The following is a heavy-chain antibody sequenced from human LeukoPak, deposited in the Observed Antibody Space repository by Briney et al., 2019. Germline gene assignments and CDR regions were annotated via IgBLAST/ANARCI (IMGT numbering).Heavy chain of an antibody. CDR1: GGSISSYY. J-gene: IGHJ4*02. CDR2: ICYSGST. V-gene: IGHV4-59*01. D-gene: IGHD6-19*01. CDR3: ARGLLRYSSGIDY. Sequence: SETLSLTCTVSGGSISSYYWSWIRQPPGKGLEWIGYICYSGSTNYNPSLKSRVTISVDTSKNQFSLKLSSVTAADTAVYYCARGLLRYSSGIDYWGQGTLVTVSS.